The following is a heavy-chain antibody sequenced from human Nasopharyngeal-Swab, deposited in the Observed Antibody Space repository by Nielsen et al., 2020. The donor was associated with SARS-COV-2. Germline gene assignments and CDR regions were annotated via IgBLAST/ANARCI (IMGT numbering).Heavy chain of an antibody. CDR2: ISAYNGNT. D-gene: IGHD2-15*01. V-gene: IGHV1-18*01. Sequence: ASVKVSCKASGYTFTSYGISWVRQAPGQGLEWMGWISAYNGNTNYAQKLQGRVTMTTDASTSTAYMELRSLRSDDTAVYYCARDRCSGGSCYYYYYGMDVWGQGTTVTVS. CDR1: GYTFTSYG. CDR3: ARDRCSGGSCYYYYYGMDV. J-gene: IGHJ6*02.